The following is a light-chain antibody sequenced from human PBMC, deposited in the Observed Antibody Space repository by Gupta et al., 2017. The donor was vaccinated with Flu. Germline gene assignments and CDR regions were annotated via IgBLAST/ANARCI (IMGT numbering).Light chain of an antibody. Sequence: SSLSASVGDRVTITCRASQGISNYLAWYQQKPGKVPKLLIYAASTLQSGVPSRFSGSGSGTDFTLTISSLQPEDVATYYCQKYNSAPLYTFGQGTKLEIK. CDR2: AAS. J-gene: IGKJ2*01. CDR3: QKYNSAPLYT. CDR1: QGISNY. V-gene: IGKV1-27*01.